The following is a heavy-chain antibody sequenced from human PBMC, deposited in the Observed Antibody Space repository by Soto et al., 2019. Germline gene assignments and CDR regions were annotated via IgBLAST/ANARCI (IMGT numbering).Heavy chain of an antibody. Sequence: RVSCAASGFTFRSYAMSWVRQAPGKGLEWVSAISGSGDSTYYGDSMKGRFTISRDNAKNSLYLEMNSLRAEDTAVYYCARESEDLTSNFDYWGQGTLVTVSS. CDR2: ISGSGDST. V-gene: IGHV3-23*01. J-gene: IGHJ4*02. CDR1: GFTFRSYA. CDR3: ARESEDLTSNFDY.